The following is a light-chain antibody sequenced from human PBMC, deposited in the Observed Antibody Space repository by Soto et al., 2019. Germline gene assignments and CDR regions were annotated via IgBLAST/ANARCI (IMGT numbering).Light chain of an antibody. V-gene: IGKV1-39*01. Sequence: DIQMTLSPSSLAASVGARVTITCRASQTISTDLNWYQQNTGKAPKLLIYAASNLQSGVPSRFSSRGSETDFPLTINRLQPKDFETYYCKQSHVIPYTCGQGTKLEIK. CDR1: QTISTD. J-gene: IGKJ2*01. CDR3: KQSHVIPYT. CDR2: AAS.